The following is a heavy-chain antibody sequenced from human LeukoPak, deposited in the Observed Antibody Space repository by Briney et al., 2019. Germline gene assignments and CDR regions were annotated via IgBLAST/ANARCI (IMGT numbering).Heavy chain of an antibody. J-gene: IGHJ5*02. V-gene: IGHV4-59*01. CDR3: ARVKYSSSWYWFDP. Sequence: SETLFLTCTVSGGSISSYYWSWIRQPPGKGLEWIGYIYYSGSTNYNPSLKSRVTISVDTSKNQLSLKLSSVTAADTAVYYCARVKYSSSWYWFDPWGQGTLVTVSS. CDR1: GGSISSYY. CDR2: IYYSGST. D-gene: IGHD6-13*01.